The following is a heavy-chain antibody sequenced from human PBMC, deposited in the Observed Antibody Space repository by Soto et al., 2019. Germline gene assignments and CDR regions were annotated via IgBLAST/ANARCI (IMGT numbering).Heavy chain of an antibody. CDR3: AKLGWPHAFDI. CDR1: GFTFSNAW. J-gene: IGHJ3*02. D-gene: IGHD1-26*01. Sequence: GSLRLSCAASGFTFSNAWINWVRQAPGKGLEWVSAISGSGGSTYYADSVKGRFTISRDNSKNTLYLQMNSLRAEDTAVYYCAKLGWPHAFDIWGQGTMVTVSS. V-gene: IGHV3-23*01. CDR2: ISGSGGST.